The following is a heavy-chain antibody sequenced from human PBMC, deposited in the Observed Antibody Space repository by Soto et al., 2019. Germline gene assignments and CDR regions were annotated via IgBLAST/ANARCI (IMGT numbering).Heavy chain of an antibody. CDR1: GFTFSNAW. D-gene: IGHD3-3*01. J-gene: IGHJ5*02. CDR3: TTDGRRITTKFDP. V-gene: IGHV3-15*01. CDR2: IKSKTDGGTT. Sequence: GGSLRLSCAASGFTFSNAWMSWVRQAPGKGLEWVGRIKSKTDGGTTDYAAPVKGRFTISRDDSKNTLYLQMNSLKTEDTAVYYCTTDGRRITTKFDPWGQGTLVTVSS.